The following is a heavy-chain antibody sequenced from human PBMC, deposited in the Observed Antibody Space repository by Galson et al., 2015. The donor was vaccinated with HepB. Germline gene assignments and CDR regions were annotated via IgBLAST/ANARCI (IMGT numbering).Heavy chain of an antibody. Sequence: SLRLSCAASGFTVSNNYMSWVRQAPGKGLEWVSVVYSGGTAYYVDSVKGRFTISRDTSKNTLYLQMNSLRAEDTAVYFCARAEGSSDYYRYFQYWGQGTLVTVSS. CDR2: VYSGGTA. V-gene: IGHV3-66*01. CDR3: ARAEGSSDYYRYFQY. D-gene: IGHD3-22*01. CDR1: GFTVSNNY. J-gene: IGHJ1*01.